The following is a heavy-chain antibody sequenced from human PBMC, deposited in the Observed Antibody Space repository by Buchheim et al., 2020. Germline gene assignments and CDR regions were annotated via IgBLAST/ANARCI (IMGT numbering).Heavy chain of an antibody. CDR1: GFTFSSYE. V-gene: IGHV3-48*03. Sequence: EVQLVESGGGLVQPGGSLRLSCAASGFTFSSYEMNWVRQAPGKGLEWVSYISSSDSTIYYADSVKGRFTISRDNAKNSLYLPMNSLRAEDTAVYYCARGQAYYYDSSGWNWGQGTL. CDR2: ISSSDSTI. J-gene: IGHJ4*02. D-gene: IGHD3-22*01. CDR3: ARGQAYYYDSSGWN.